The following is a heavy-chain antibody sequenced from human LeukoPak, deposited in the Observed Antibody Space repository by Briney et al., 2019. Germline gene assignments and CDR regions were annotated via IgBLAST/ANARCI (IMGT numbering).Heavy chain of an antibody. V-gene: IGHV3-66*01. CDR2: IYSWGGA. CDR1: GFTVTSNY. J-gene: IGHJ5*02. CDR3: ARLFPPNWFDP. Sequence: GGSLRLSCAASGFTVTSNYMSWVRQAPGKGLEWVSIIYSWGGAYYADSVKGRFTISRDNSRNTLFLQMNSLRAEDTAMYYCARLFPPNWFDPLGQGTLVTVSS. D-gene: IGHD3-10*02.